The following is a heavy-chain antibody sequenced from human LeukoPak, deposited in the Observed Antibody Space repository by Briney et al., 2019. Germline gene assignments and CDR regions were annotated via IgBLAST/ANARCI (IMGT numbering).Heavy chain of an antibody. D-gene: IGHD2-15*01. CDR2: ISSSSSTI. CDR1: GFTFSSYS. CDR3: ARVVAARGMDV. V-gene: IGHV3-48*04. J-gene: IGHJ6*02. Sequence: GGSLRLSCAASGFTFSSYSMNWVRQAPGKGLEWVSYISSSSSTIYYADSVKGRFTISRDNAKNSLYLQMNSLRAGDTAVYYCARVVAARGMDVWGQGTTVTVSS.